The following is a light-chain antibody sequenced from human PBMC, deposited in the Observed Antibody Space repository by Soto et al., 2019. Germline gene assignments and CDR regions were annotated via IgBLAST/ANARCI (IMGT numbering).Light chain of an antibody. CDR2: DAS. CDR1: QSVSTF. J-gene: IGKJ1*01. V-gene: IGKV3-11*01. CDR3: QQRSKWPPWT. Sequence: EIVLTQSPATLSLSPGERATLSCRASQSVSTFLAWYQQKPGQAPRLLIYDASNRATGIPARFSGSGSGTDFTLTISSLEPEDFAVYYCQQRSKWPPWTFGQGTKVEIQ.